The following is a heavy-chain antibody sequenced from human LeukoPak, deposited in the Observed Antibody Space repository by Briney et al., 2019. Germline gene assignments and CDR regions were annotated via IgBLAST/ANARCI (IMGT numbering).Heavy chain of an antibody. V-gene: IGHV4-39*07. CDR1: GGSISSSSYY. D-gene: IGHD3-22*01. CDR3: AQYYYDSSGYYPNYFDY. J-gene: IGHJ4*02. CDR2: IYYSGST. Sequence: PSETLSLTCTVSGGSISSSSYYWGWIRQPPGKGLEWIGSIYYSGSTYYNPSLKSRVTISVDTSKNQFSLKLSSVTAADTAVYYCAQYYYDSSGYYPNYFDYWGQGTLVTVSS.